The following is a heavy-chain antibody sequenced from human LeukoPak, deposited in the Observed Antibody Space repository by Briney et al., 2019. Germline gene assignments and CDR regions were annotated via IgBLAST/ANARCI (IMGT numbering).Heavy chain of an antibody. CDR2: IYHSGST. Sequence: SETLSLTCTVSGYSISSGYYWGWIRQPPGKGLEWIGSIYHSGSTYYNPSLESRVTISVDTSKNQFSLKLSSVTAADTAAYYCARDIEGYSYGFFDYWGQGTLVTVSS. CDR1: GYSISSGYY. V-gene: IGHV4-38-2*02. J-gene: IGHJ4*02. D-gene: IGHD5-18*01. CDR3: ARDIEGYSYGFFDY.